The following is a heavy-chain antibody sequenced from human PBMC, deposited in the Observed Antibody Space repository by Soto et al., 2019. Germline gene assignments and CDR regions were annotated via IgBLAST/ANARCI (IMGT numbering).Heavy chain of an antibody. D-gene: IGHD2-15*01. V-gene: IGHV3-21*01. CDR2: ISSSSSNI. CDR1: GFTFSSYS. CDR3: AREGIYCSGGSCSY. J-gene: IGHJ4*02. Sequence: EVQLVESGGGLVKPGGSLRLSCAASGFTFSSYSMNWVRQAPGKGLEWVSSISSSSSNIYYADSVKGRFTISSDNAKNSLYLQMNSLRDEDTAVYYCAREGIYCSGGSCSYWGQGTLVTVSS.